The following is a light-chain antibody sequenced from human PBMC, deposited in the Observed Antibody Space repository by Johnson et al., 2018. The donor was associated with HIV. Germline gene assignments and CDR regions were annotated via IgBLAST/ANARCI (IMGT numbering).Light chain of an antibody. CDR2: DND. Sequence: HSVLTQPPSVSAAPGQKVTISCSGSSSNIGNNYVSWYQQLPGTGPKLLIYDNDKRPSGIPDRFSGSKSGTSATLGITGLQTGDEADYYCGAWDSSLSAGRYVFGSGTEVTVL. J-gene: IGLJ1*01. V-gene: IGLV1-51*01. CDR1: SSNIGNNY. CDR3: GAWDSSLSAGRYV.